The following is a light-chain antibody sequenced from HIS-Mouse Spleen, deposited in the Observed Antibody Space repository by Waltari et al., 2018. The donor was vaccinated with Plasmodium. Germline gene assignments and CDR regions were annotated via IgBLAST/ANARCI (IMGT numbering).Light chain of an antibody. CDR1: QSVSSSD. V-gene: IGKV3-20*01. CDR2: GAS. CDR3: QQYGSSPLT. Sequence: EIVLTQSPGTLSLSPGERATLSCRASQSVSSSDLAWYQQKPGQAPRLLIYGASSRATGIPDRFSVSGSVTDFTLTISRLEPEDFAVYYCQQYGSSPLTCGGGTKVEIK. J-gene: IGKJ4*01.